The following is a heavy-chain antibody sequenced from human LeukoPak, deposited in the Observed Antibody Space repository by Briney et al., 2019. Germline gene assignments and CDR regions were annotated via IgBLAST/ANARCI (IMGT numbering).Heavy chain of an antibody. CDR2: IRYDGSNK. D-gene: IGHD2-2*01. V-gene: IGHV3-30*02. CDR1: GFTFSSYG. J-gene: IGHJ6*03. Sequence: GGSLRLSCAASGFTFSSYGMHWVRQAPGKGLEWVAFIRYDGSNKYYADSVKGRFTISRDNSKNTLYLQMNSLRAEDTAVYYCAKDGRPRYCSSTSCPYGGFSYYYYYMDVWGKGTTVTISS. CDR3: AKDGRPRYCSSTSCPYGGFSYYYYYMDV.